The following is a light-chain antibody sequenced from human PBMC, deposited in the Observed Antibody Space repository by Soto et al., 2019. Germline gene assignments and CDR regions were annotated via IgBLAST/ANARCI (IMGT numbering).Light chain of an antibody. Sequence: QSVLTQPPSASGTPGQGVTISCYGSSSNMGSNTVHWFQQFPGTAPRLLISTNDQRPSGVPDRFIGSNSGTSASLAISGLQFEDEADYYCAVWDDRLNGHIFGTGTRSPS. CDR1: SSNMGSNT. CDR2: TND. J-gene: IGLJ1*01. CDR3: AVWDDRLNGHI. V-gene: IGLV1-44*01.